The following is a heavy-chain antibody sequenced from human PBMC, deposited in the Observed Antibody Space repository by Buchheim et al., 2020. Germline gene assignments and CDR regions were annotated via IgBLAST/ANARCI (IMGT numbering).Heavy chain of an antibody. CDR3: ARGCIAARLVCWFDP. Sequence: EVQLVESGGGLVQPGGSLRLSCAASGFTFSSYWMSWVRQAPGKGLEWVANIKQDGREKYYVDSVKGRFTISRDNAKNPLYLQMNSLRAEDTAVYYCARGCIAARLVCWFDPWGQGTL. CDR2: IKQDGREK. J-gene: IGHJ5*02. V-gene: IGHV3-7*01. D-gene: IGHD6-6*01. CDR1: GFTFSSYW.